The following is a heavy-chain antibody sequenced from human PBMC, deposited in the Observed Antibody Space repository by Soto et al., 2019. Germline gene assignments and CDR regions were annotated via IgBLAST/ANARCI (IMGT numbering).Heavy chain of an antibody. J-gene: IGHJ6*02. CDR3: ARGGEQQLVTSIDYYGMDV. CDR1: GYTFTSYD. CDR2: MNPNSGNT. D-gene: IGHD6-13*01. Sequence: EASVKASCKASGYTFTSYDINWVRQATGQGLEWMGRMNPNSGNTGYAQKFQGRVTMTRNTSISTAYMELSSLRSEDTAVYYCARGGEQQLVTSIDYYGMDVWGQGTTVTVSS. V-gene: IGHV1-8*01.